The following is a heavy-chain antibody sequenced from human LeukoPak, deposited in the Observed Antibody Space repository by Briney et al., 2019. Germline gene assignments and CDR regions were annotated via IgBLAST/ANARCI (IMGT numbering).Heavy chain of an antibody. V-gene: IGHV3-66*02. CDR3: ASSANWGSH. CDR1: GLTVSSNS. D-gene: IGHD7-27*01. CDR2: VYSGGST. Sequence: GGSLRLSCAASGLTVSSNSMSWVRQAPGKGLEWVSVVYSGGSTYYADSVKGRFTLSRDNTKNTLYLQMNSLRPDDTAVYYCASSANWGSHWGQGTLVTVSS. J-gene: IGHJ4*02.